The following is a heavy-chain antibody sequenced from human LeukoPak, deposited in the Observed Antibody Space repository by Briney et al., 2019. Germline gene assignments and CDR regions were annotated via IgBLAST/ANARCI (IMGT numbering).Heavy chain of an antibody. CDR1: GFTFSNYG. D-gene: IGHD1-26*01. J-gene: IGHJ2*01. CDR2: TDTSGNYI. V-gene: IGHV3-21*06. Sequence: GGSLRLSCEASGFTFSNYGMNWVRQAPGKGLEWVSFTDTSGNYIYYGDSVKGRFTISRDNARNLLFLRMNGLRAEDTAVYYCATCSVGPSRNWCLDLWGRGTQVTVSS. CDR3: ATCSVGPSRNWCLDL.